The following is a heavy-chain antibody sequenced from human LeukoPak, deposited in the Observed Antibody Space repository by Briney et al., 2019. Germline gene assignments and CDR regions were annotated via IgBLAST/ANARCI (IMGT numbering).Heavy chain of an antibody. V-gene: IGHV1-24*01. J-gene: IGHJ3*02. D-gene: IGHD3-3*01. CDR2: FDPEDGET. CDR1: GYTGTELS. Sequence: GASVKVSCKLSGYTGTELSMHWVRQVPGKGLEWMGGFDPEDGETKYAQKFQGRVTMTEDTSTDTAYMELSRLTSEDTAVYYCATHTISGIVTYASLIWGRGTLVTVSS. CDR3: ATHTISGIVTYASLI.